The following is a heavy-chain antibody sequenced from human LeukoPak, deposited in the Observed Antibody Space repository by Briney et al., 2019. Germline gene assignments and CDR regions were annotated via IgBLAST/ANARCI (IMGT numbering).Heavy chain of an antibody. CDR2: ISGSGAMT. V-gene: IGHV3-23*01. J-gene: IGHJ4*02. CDR1: GFTLSNHA. D-gene: IGHD3-10*01. Sequence: GGSLRLSCAASGFTLSNHAMIWVRQAPGKGLEWVSSISGSGAMTYYADSVKGRFTISRDNAMDRLYLQMNSLRADDTAVYYCVKDRVDGSGSQFDSWGQGSLIIVSS. CDR3: VKDRVDGSGSQFDS.